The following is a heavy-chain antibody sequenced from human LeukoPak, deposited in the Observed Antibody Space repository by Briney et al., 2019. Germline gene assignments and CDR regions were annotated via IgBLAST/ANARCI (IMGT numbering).Heavy chain of an antibody. Sequence: SETLSLTCTVSGGSISSSSWSWVRQPPGKGLEWIGYIYYSGSTNYNPSLKSRVTISVDTSKNQFSLKLSSVTAADTAVYYCARDGHTGYCSGGSCYPGAFDIWGQGTMVTVSS. D-gene: IGHD2-15*01. J-gene: IGHJ3*02. CDR1: GGSISSSS. CDR2: IYYSGST. V-gene: IGHV4-59*01. CDR3: ARDGHTGYCSGGSCYPGAFDI.